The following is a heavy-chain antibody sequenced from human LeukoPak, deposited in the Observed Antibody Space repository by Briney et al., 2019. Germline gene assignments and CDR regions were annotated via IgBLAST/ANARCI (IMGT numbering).Heavy chain of an antibody. CDR3: ARGGDFDWLLSNWFDP. Sequence: SVTVSCKASGDTFSSYAISRVRQAPGQGLEWMGGIIPIFGTANYAQKFQGRVTITADKSTSTAYMELSSLRSEDTAVYYCARGGDFDWLLSNWFDPWGQGTLVTVSS. CDR2: IIPIFGTA. V-gene: IGHV1-69*06. D-gene: IGHD3-9*01. J-gene: IGHJ5*02. CDR1: GDTFSSYA.